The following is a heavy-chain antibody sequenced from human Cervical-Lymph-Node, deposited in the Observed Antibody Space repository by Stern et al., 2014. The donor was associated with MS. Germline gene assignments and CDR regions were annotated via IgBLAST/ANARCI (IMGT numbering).Heavy chain of an antibody. Sequence: QVQLMQSGAEVKKPGSSVKVSCKASGGSFSSHTISWVRQAPGQRLEWMGRLHPILGLPHHAQKFQGRVTITADKSTSTAYLELTSLRPEDTAVYFCARASGETNFYYGMAVWGQGTTVTVSS. V-gene: IGHV1-69*04. CDR2: LHPILGLP. J-gene: IGHJ6*02. CDR1: GGSFSSHT. D-gene: IGHD3-10*01. CDR3: ARASGETNFYYGMAV.